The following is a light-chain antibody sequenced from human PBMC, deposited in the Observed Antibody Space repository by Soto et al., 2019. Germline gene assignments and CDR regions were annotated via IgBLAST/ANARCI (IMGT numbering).Light chain of an antibody. CDR2: DVS. Sequence: QSVLTQSASVSGSPGQSITISCTETSSDVGAYNYVSWYQQHPGKAPKLIIYDVSNRPSGVSNRFSGSKSGNTASLTISALQAEDEADYYCSSFTSSSTRVFGTGTKVTVL. CDR1: SSDVGAYNY. CDR3: SSFTSSSTRV. J-gene: IGLJ1*01. V-gene: IGLV2-14*01.